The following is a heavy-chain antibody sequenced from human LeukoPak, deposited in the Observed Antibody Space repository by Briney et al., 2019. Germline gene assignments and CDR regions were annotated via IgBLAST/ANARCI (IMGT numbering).Heavy chain of an antibody. CDR2: GFYSGSA. D-gene: IGHD4-17*01. V-gene: IGHV4-39*01. Sequence: SETLSLTCTVSGGSISGSSYYWAWVRQPPGKGREWVGSGFYSGSAYSNPSLKSRVTRSVDTSRNQFSLNLSSVTAADTAVYYCARLRGAMTPVTSDFDYWGQGTLVTVSS. CDR3: ARLRGAMTPVTSDFDY. CDR1: GGSISGSSYY. J-gene: IGHJ4*02.